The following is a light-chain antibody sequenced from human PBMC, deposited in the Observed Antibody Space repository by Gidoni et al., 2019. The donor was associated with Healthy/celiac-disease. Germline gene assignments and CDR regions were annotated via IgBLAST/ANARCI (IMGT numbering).Light chain of an antibody. Sequence: EIVMTQSPATLSVSPGERATLSCRASQSVSSNLAWYQQTPGQAPRLLIYGASTRATGIPARFSGSGSGTEFTLTISSLQSEDFAVYYFQQYNNWPWTFGQGTKVEIK. V-gene: IGKV3-15*01. CDR3: QQYNNWPWT. CDR2: GAS. CDR1: QSVSSN. J-gene: IGKJ1*01.